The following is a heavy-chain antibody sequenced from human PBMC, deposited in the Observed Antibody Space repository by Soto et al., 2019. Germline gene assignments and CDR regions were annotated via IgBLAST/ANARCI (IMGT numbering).Heavy chain of an antibody. D-gene: IGHD3-22*01. V-gene: IGHV1-46*01. CDR3: ARVGPYYESSGYYYFDY. Sequence: ASVKVSCKASGYTFTSYYMHWVRQAPGQGLEWMGIINPDGGGTTYAQRFQGRVTVTRDTSTRTVYMELSSLRSEDAAVYYCARVGPYYESSGYYYFDYWGRGTLVTVSS. J-gene: IGHJ4*02. CDR2: INPDGGGT. CDR1: GYTFTSYY.